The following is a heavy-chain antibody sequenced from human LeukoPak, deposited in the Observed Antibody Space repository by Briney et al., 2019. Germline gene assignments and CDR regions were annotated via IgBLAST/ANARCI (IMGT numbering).Heavy chain of an antibody. CDR3: ASSGYLE. CDR2: ISYDGSNK. V-gene: IGHV3-30*04. D-gene: IGHD3-22*01. CDR1: VFTFSSYS. Sequence: GGSLRLSCAASVFTFSSYSMNWVRQAPGKGLEWVAVISYDGSNKYYADSVKGRFTISRDNSKNTLYLQMNSLRAEDTAVYYCASSGYLEWGQGTLVTVSS. J-gene: IGHJ4*02.